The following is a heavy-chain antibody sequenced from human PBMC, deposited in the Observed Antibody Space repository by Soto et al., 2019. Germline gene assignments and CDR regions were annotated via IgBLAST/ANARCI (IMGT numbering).Heavy chain of an antibody. J-gene: IGHJ6*03. V-gene: IGHV4-34*01. CDR2: INHSGST. CDR1: GGSFSGYY. CDR3: ARGRGYCSSTSCPFYMDV. Sequence: PSETLSLTCAVYGGSFSGYYWSWIRQPPGKGLEWIGEINHSGSTNYNPSLKSRVTISVDTSKNQFSLKLSSVTAADTAVYYCARGRGYCSSTSCPFYMDVWGKGTTVTVSS. D-gene: IGHD2-2*01.